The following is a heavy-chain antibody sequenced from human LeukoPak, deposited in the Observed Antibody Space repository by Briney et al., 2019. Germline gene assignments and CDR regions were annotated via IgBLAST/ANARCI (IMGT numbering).Heavy chain of an antibody. J-gene: IGHJ4*02. D-gene: IGHD5-12*01. CDR3: ARSSEYSGYDHIDY. V-gene: IGHV3-7*01. CDR1: GFIFSSYA. CDR2: IKYDGTEK. Sequence: GGSLRLSCAASGFIFSSYAMSWVRRAPGKGLEWLAVIKYDGTEKYYVDSVKGRFTIARDNAKNSVYLQVNSLRAEDTAVYYCARSSEYSGYDHIDYWGQGTLVTVSS.